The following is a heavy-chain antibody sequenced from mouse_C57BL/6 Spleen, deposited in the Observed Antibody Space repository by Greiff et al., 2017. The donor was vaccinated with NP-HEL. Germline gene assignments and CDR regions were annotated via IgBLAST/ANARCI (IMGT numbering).Heavy chain of an antibody. CDR2: IDPNSGGT. CDR3: ASPGDGYYEGYFDY. D-gene: IGHD2-3*01. CDR1: GYTFTSYW. V-gene: IGHV1-72*01. J-gene: IGHJ2*01. Sequence: QVHVKQSGAELVKPGASVKLSCKASGYTFTSYWMHWVKQRPGRGLEWIGRIDPNSGGTKYNEKFKSKATLTVDKPSSTAYMQLSSLTSEDSAVYYCASPGDGYYEGYFDYWGQGTTLTVSS.